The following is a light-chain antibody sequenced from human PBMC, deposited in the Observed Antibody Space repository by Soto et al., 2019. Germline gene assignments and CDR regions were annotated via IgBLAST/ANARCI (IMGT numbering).Light chain of an antibody. J-gene: IGKJ1*01. CDR1: QSVNSNY. CDR2: GAS. V-gene: IGKV3-20*01. CDR3: QQYDNSTRT. Sequence: DIVLTQSPGTLSLSPGERATLSCRASQSVNSNYLAWYQQKPGQGPRLLMYGASSRATGIPDRFSGSGSGTDFTLTISTLEPEDYAVYYCQQYDNSTRTFGQGTKVEIK.